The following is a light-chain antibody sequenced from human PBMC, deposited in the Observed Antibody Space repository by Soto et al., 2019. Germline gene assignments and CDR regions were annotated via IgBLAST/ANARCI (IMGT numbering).Light chain of an antibody. CDR3: CSYVGSRTVV. CDR2: SNN. CDR1: SSNIGSNT. V-gene: IGLV1-44*01. Sequence: QSVLTQPPSASGTPGQRVTISCSGSSSNIGSNTVNWYQQLPGTAPKLLIYSNNQRPSGVPDRFSGSKSGTSASLAISGLQSEDEADYYCCSYVGSRTVVFGGGTKLTVL. J-gene: IGLJ2*01.